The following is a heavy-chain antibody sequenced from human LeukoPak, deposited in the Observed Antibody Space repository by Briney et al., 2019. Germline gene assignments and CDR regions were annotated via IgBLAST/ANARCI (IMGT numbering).Heavy chain of an antibody. J-gene: IGHJ4*02. CDR3: ARDEGGTSWYFDY. CDR2: IYYSGST. V-gene: IGHV4-59*01. Sequence: SETLSLTCTVSVGSISSYYWSWIRQPPGKGLEWIGYIYYSGSTNYNPSLKSRVTISVDTSKNQFSLKLSSVTAADTAVYYCARDEGGTSWYFDYWGQGTLVTVSS. D-gene: IGHD6-13*01. CDR1: VGSISSYY.